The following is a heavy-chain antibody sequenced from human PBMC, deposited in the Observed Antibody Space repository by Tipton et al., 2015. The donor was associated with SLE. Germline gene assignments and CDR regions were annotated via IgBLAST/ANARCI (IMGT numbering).Heavy chain of an antibody. Sequence: SLRLSCVASGFTFSSYAMHWVRQAPGKGLEWVAVISYDGSNKYYADSVKGRFTISRDNSKNTLYLQMNSLRAEDTAVYYCARCGTMIVVVGAFDIWGQGTMVTVSS. CDR3: ARCGTMIVVVGAFDI. CDR1: GFTFSSYA. J-gene: IGHJ3*02. V-gene: IGHV3-30*04. D-gene: IGHD3-22*01. CDR2: ISYDGSNK.